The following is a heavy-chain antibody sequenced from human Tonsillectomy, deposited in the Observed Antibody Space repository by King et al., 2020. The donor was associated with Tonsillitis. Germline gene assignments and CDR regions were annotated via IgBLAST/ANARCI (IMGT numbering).Heavy chain of an antibody. CDR1: GGSISSGGYF. D-gene: IGHD6-6*01. CDR3: AGEYSSSFEANWFDP. J-gene: IGHJ5*02. V-gene: IGHV4-31*03. CDR2: IYYSGST. Sequence: QVQLQESGPGLVKPSQTLSLTCTVSGGSISSGGYFWSWIRQHPGKGLEWIGYIYYSGSTYYNPSLKSRVTISVDTSKNQFSLKLSSVTAADTAVYYCAGEYSSSFEANWFDPWGQGTLVTVSS.